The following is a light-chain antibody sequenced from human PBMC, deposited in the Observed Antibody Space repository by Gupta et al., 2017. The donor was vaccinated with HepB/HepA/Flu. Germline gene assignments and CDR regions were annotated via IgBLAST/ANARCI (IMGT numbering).Light chain of an antibody. J-gene: IGKJ1*01. V-gene: IGKV1-39*01. CDR2: AAS. CDR3: KQSFSTPRT. Sequence: DIQMTQSPSSLSASVGDRVTITCRASQSISSYLNWYQQKPGKAPKRLIYAASSLQSGVPYRFSGSGSGTEFTLNISSVQPEDVATYYCKQSFSTPRTFGQGTKVEIK. CDR1: QSISSY.